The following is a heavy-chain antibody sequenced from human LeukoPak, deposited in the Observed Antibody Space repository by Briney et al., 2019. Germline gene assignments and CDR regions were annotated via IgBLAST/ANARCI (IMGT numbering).Heavy chain of an antibody. CDR3: ARDHWQPQYYYYYGMDV. CDR1: GFTFSSYW. V-gene: IGHV3-7*01. CDR2: IKQDGSEK. J-gene: IGHJ6*02. D-gene: IGHD1-14*01. Sequence: PGGSLRLSCAASGFTFSSYWMSWVRQAPGKGLEWVANIKQDGSEKYYVDSVKGRFTISRDNAKNSLYLQMNSLRAEDTAVYYCARDHWQPQYYYYYGMDVWGQGTTVTVSS.